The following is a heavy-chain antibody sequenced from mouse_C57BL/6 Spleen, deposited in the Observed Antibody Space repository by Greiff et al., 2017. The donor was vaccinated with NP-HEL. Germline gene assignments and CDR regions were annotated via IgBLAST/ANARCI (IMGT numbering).Heavy chain of an antibody. D-gene: IGHD2-4*01. CDR1: GYTFTSYW. Sequence: QVQLQQPGAELVRPGSSVKLSCKASGYTFTSYWMHWVKQRPIQGLEWIGNIDPSDSETHYNQKFKDKATLTVDKSSSTAYMQLSSLTSEDSAVYYCAREDEYDGVFAYWGQGTLVTVSA. CDR3: AREDEYDGVFAY. V-gene: IGHV1-52*01. J-gene: IGHJ3*01. CDR2: IDPSDSET.